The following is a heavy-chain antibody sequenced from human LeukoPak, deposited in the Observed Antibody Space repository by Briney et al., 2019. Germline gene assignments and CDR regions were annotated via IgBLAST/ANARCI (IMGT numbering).Heavy chain of an antibody. CDR3: ARLTRLSTSPDRYYLDY. Sequence: PSETLSLTCTVSGDSISSYYWSWIRQPPEKGLEWIGYIYTSGGTNYIPSLKGRVTISIDTSKNQFSLKLSSVTAADSAVYYCARLTRLSTSPDRYYLDYWGQGTLVTVSS. D-gene: IGHD6-6*01. CDR2: IYTSGGT. J-gene: IGHJ4*02. CDR1: GDSISSYY. V-gene: IGHV4-4*09.